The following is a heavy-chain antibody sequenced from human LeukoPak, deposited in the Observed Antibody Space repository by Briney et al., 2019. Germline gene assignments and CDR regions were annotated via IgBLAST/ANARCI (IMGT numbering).Heavy chain of an antibody. J-gene: IGHJ5*02. CDR3: ARGRLRYLHGWFDP. V-gene: IGHV4-59*01. Sequence: SETLSLTCTVSGGSIGSYYWSWIRQPPGKGLEWIGYIHYSGSTNHNPSLKSRVTISVDTSKNQFSLKLSSVTAADTAVYYCARGRLRYLHGWFDPWGQGTLVTVSS. D-gene: IGHD3-9*01. CDR1: GGSIGSYY. CDR2: IHYSGST.